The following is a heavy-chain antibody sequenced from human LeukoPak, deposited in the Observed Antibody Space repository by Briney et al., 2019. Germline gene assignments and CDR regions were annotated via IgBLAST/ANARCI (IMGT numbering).Heavy chain of an antibody. V-gene: IGHV3-30*18. CDR2: ISEEGRNK. D-gene: IGHD3-22*01. CDR1: GFSFISYG. Sequence: GGSLRLSCAAPGFSFISYGMPWVRQAPGKGLGWVGVISEEGRNKKYADSVKGRFTISRDNSKDTLYLQMNSLRAEDTAVYYCAKRGLDYDSSGPDAFDIWGQGTMVTVSS. CDR3: AKRGLDYDSSGPDAFDI. J-gene: IGHJ3*02.